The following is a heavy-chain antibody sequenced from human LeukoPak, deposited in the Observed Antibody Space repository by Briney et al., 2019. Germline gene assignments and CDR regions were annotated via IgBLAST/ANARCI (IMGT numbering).Heavy chain of an antibody. J-gene: IGHJ4*02. V-gene: IGHV3-9*01. CDR1: GFTFDDYA. CDR3: AKDMGDWAYYFDY. CDR2: ISWNSGSI. D-gene: IGHD2-21*02. Sequence: GGSLRLSCAASGFTFDDYAMHWVRQAPGKGLEWVSGISWNSGSIGYADSVKGRFTISRDNAKNSLYLQMNSLRAEDTALYYGAKDMGDWAYYFDYWGQGTLVTVSS.